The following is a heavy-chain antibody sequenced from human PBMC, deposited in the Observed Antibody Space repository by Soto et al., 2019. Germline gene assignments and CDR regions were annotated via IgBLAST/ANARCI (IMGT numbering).Heavy chain of an antibody. Sequence: ASVKVSCKASGYTFTSYGISWVRQAPGQGLEWMGWISANNGNTNYAQKLQGRVTMTTDTSTSTAYMELSRLRSDDTAVYYCARALRGLYYYYYGMDVWGQGTTVTVSS. J-gene: IGHJ6*02. CDR1: GYTFTSYG. V-gene: IGHV1-18*01. CDR2: ISANNGNT. D-gene: IGHD3-10*01. CDR3: ARALRGLYYYYYGMDV.